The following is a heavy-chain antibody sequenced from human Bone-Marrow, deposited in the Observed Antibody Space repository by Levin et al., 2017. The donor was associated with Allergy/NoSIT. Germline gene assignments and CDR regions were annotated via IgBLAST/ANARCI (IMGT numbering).Heavy chain of an antibody. Sequence: GESLKISCVASGFTFRSHWMHWVRQAPEKGLMWVSRITGDGSDTRYADSVKGRFTISRDNARNTVDLQMNNLRNDDTAVYYCATRPPFGDHAVFDFWGQGVVVTVST. D-gene: IGHD4-17*01. CDR2: ITGDGSDT. V-gene: IGHV3-74*01. J-gene: IGHJ4*02. CDR1: GFTFRSHW. CDR3: ATRPPFGDHAVFDF.